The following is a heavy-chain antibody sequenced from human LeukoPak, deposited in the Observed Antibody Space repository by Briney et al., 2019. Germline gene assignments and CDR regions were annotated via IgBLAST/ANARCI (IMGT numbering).Heavy chain of an antibody. J-gene: IGHJ5*02. CDR3: AKDRAAPATPYNWFDP. CDR1: GFTFSSYA. D-gene: IGHD6-13*01. V-gene: IGHV3-23*01. Sequence: AGGSLRLSCAASGFTFSSYAMSWVRQAPGKGLEWVSTISGSGGSTYYADSVKGRFTISRDNSRITLHLQMNTLRAEDTAVYYCAKDRAAPATPYNWFDPWGQGTLVTVSS. CDR2: ISGSGGST.